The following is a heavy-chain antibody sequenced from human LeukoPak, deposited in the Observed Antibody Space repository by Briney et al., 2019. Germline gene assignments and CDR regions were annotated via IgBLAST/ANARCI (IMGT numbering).Heavy chain of an antibody. Sequence: GASVKVSCKASGGTFSSYAISWVRQAPGQGLEWMGGIIPIFGTANYAQKFQGRVTITADKSTSTAYMELSSLRSEDTAVYYCALLKTYYYGSGSYYPPHYYFDYWGQGTLVTVSS. CDR1: GGTFSSYA. CDR3: ALLKTYYYGSGSYYPPHYYFDY. J-gene: IGHJ4*02. V-gene: IGHV1-69*06. D-gene: IGHD3-10*01. CDR2: IIPIFGTA.